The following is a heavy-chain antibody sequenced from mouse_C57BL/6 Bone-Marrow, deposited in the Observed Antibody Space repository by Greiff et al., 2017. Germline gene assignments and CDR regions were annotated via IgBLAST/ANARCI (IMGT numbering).Heavy chain of an antibody. CDR2: IDPSDSYT. CDR3: ARREGYAMDY. Sequence: QVQLQQPGAELVKPGASVKLSCKASGYTFTSYWMQWVKQRPGQGLEWIGEIDPSDSYTNYNQKFKGKATLTVDTSSSTAYMQLSSLTSEDSAVYYCARREGYAMDYWGQGTSVTVSS. V-gene: IGHV1-50*01. J-gene: IGHJ4*01. CDR1: GYTFTSYW.